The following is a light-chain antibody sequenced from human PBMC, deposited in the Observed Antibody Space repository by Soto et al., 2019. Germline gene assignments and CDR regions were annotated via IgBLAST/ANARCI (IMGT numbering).Light chain of an antibody. CDR2: EAS. CDR3: QQSHNYMYT. V-gene: IGKV3-15*01. CDR1: QSIRKN. Sequence: ELVLSQSPATLSVSPGERATLSCRASQSIRKNLAWYQQKPGQAPTLLIYEASTRATGVPARFNGSGSGTEFTLTISSLQSEDFAIYYCQQSHNYMYTFGQGTKLEIK. J-gene: IGKJ2*01.